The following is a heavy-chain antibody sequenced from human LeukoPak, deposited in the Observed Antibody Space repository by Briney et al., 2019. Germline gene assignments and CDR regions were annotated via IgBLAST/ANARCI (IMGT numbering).Heavy chain of an antibody. CDR2: INSGGST. V-gene: IGHV3-66*01. CDR3: ARNRAYYYYGMDV. J-gene: IGHJ6*02. CDR1: GFTVSSNY. Sequence: GGSLRLSCAASGFTVSSNYMSWVRQAPGKGLEWVSVINSGGSTYYADSVKGRFTISRDNSKNTLYLQMNSLRAEDTAVYYCARNRAYYYYGMDVWGQGTTVSVSS.